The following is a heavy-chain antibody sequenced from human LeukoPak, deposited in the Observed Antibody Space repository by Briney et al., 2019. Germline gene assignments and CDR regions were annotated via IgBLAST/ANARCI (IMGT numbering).Heavy chain of an antibody. Sequence: ASVKVSCKASGGTFSSYAISWVRQAPGQGREWMGRMIPILGIANYAQKFQGRVTITADRSTSTAYMELSRLRSNDTAVYYCARIRITMVRGVLDAFDIWGQGTMVTVSS. J-gene: IGHJ3*02. CDR3: ARIRITMVRGVLDAFDI. D-gene: IGHD3-10*01. V-gene: IGHV1-69*04. CDR2: MIPILGIA. CDR1: GGTFSSYA.